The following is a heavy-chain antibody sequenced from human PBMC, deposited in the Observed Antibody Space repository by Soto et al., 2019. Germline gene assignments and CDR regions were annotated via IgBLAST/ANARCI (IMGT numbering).Heavy chain of an antibody. Sequence: GASVKVSCKASGYTFTSYDISWVRQAPGQGLEWMGGIIPIFGTANYAQKFQGRVTITADESTSTAYMELSSLRSEDTAVYYCARCSGGSCYPTDYFDYWGQGTLVTVSS. CDR3: ARCSGGSCYPTDYFDY. V-gene: IGHV1-69*13. D-gene: IGHD2-15*01. J-gene: IGHJ4*02. CDR2: IIPIFGTA. CDR1: GYTFTSYD.